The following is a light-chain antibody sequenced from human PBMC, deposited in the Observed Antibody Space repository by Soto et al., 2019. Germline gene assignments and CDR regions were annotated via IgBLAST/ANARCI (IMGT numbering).Light chain of an antibody. V-gene: IGKV3-20*01. CDR2: DAS. CDR3: QQYGSSPLT. Sequence: EIVLTQSPGTLSLSQGERATLSCRASQSVSSSYLAWYQQKPGQAPRLLIYDASSRATGIPDRFSGSGSGTDFTLTISRLEPEDFAVFYCQQYGSSPLTFGGGTKVDI. J-gene: IGKJ4*01. CDR1: QSVSSSY.